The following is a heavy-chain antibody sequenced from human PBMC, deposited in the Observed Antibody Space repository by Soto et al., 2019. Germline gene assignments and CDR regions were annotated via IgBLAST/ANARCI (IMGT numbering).Heavy chain of an antibody. V-gene: IGHV4-59*01. CDR2: IYYSGST. D-gene: IGHD3-22*01. CDR3: ARVNRRYYDSSGYSKPHFDY. Sequence: QVQLQESGPGLVKPSETLSLTCTVSGGSISSYYWSWIRQPPGKGLERIGDIYYSGSTNYNPSLKSRVTISVDTSTNQFSLKLSYVTAADTAVYYCARVNRRYYDSSGYSKPHFDYWSQGTLVTVSS. CDR1: GGSISSYY. J-gene: IGHJ4*02.